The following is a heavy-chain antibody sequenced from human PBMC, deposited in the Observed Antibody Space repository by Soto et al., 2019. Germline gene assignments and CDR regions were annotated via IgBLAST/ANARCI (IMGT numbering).Heavy chain of an antibody. CDR1: GLTFKRYA. CDR2: ISSSGGST. V-gene: IGHV3-23*01. CDR3: AKQGYLSKAPAVSGNYHFDY. D-gene: IGHD2-2*01. Sequence: GGCLRRPCTSSGLTFKRYAINRVRQDKGQGLESVSAISSSGGSTYYADSVKGRFTISRDNSKNTLYLQKNSLRAEDTAVYYCAKQGYLSKAPAVSGNYHFDYWGQGPLVPVSS. J-gene: IGHJ4*02.